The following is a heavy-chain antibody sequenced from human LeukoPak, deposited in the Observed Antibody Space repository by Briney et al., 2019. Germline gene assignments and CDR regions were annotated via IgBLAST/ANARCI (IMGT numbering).Heavy chain of an antibody. V-gene: IGHV3-11*01. CDR3: ARDAFTIFGVVITTQRFDY. D-gene: IGHD3-3*01. CDR2: TSSSGSTI. J-gene: IGHJ4*02. CDR1: GFTFSDYY. Sequence: PGGSLRLSCAASGFTFSDYYMSWIRQAPGKGLEWVSYTSSSGSTIYYADSVKGRFTISRDNAKNSLYLQMNSLRAEDTAVYYCARDAFTIFGVVITTQRFDYWGQGTLVTVSS.